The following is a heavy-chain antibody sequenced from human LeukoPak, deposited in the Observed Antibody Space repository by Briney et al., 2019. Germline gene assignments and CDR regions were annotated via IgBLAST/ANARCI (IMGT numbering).Heavy chain of an antibody. CDR2: INNDGSST. Sequence: PGGSLRLSCAASGFTFSRYWMHWVRQAPGKGLVWVSRINNDGSSTSYADSVKGRCTISRDNAKNTLYLQMNSLRAEDTAVYYCARGALGSLSAFDIWGQGTMVTVSS. CDR1: GFTFSRYW. D-gene: IGHD3-10*01. CDR3: ARGALGSLSAFDI. J-gene: IGHJ3*02. V-gene: IGHV3-74*01.